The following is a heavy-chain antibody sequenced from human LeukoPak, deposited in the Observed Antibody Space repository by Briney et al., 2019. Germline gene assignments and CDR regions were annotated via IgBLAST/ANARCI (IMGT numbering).Heavy chain of an antibody. CDR1: GFTVSSNS. D-gene: IGHD1-26*01. CDR2: IYSGGTT. Sequence: GGSLRLSCAASGFTVSSNSMTWVRQAPGRGLEWVSFIYSGGTTYYADSVKGRFTISRDNSKNTLYLQMNSLRAEDTAAYYCASLYLGVGATLGAFDIWGQGTMVTVSS. V-gene: IGHV3-53*01. CDR3: ASLYLGVGATLGAFDI. J-gene: IGHJ3*02.